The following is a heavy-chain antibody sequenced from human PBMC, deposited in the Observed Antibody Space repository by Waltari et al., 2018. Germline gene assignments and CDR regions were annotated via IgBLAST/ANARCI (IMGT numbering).Heavy chain of an antibody. J-gene: IGHJ3*02. Sequence: VQLKESGPGLVRPSETLSPSCDVSGNPITSPFWSWFRQAPGKGLEWIGYMYFSGTHNYNPSLKSRVTISIDTSKNHFSLNLRSVTAADTAIYYCARLPRGSVIIGAFDIWGQGTQVTVSS. D-gene: IGHD3-22*01. V-gene: IGHV4-59*11. CDR2: MYFSGTH. CDR1: GNPITSPF. CDR3: ARLPRGSVIIGAFDI.